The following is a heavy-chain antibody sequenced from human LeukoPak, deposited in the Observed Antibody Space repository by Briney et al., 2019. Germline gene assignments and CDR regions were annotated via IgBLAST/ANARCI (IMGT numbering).Heavy chain of an antibody. CDR1: GGSISSSSYY. J-gene: IGHJ5*02. CDR2: IYTSGST. CDR3: ARERNWFDP. V-gene: IGHV4-61*02. Sequence: PSETLSLTCTVSGGSISSSSYYWSWIRQPAGKGLEWIGRIYTSGSTNYNPSLKSRVTISVDTSKNQFSLKLGSVTAADTAVYYCARERNWFDPWGQGTLVTVSS.